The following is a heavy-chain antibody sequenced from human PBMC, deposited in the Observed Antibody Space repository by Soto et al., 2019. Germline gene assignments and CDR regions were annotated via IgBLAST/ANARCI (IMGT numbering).Heavy chain of an antibody. D-gene: IGHD5-18*01. Sequence: PGGSLRLSCAASGFTFSSYWMHWVRQAPGKGLVWVSRINPDGSATNYADPVKGRFTISRDNAKNTLYLQMNSLRAEDTAVFYCGRGGSDSPMAPGYWGQGTLVTVSS. CDR1: GFTFSSYW. CDR3: GRGGSDSPMAPGY. V-gene: IGHV3-74*01. CDR2: INPDGSAT. J-gene: IGHJ4*02.